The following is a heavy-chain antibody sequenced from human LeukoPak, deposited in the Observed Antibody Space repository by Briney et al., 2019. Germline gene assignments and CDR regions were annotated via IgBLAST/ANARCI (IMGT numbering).Heavy chain of an antibody. CDR2: INHSGST. V-gene: IGHV4-34*01. D-gene: IGHD1-26*01. CDR3: AGEVGGSWFDP. Sequence: PSETLSLTCAVYGGSFSGYYWSWIRQPPGKGLEWIGEINHSGSTNSNPSPKSQVTISVETSKNQSSLKLSSVTAADTAVYYCAGEVGGSWFDPWGLGTLVTVSS. CDR1: GGSFSGYY. J-gene: IGHJ5*02.